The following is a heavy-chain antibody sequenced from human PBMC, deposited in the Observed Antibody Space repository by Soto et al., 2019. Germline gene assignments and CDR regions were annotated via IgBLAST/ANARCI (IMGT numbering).Heavy chain of an antibody. CDR1: GYTFTSYY. CDR3: ARDLHYYDSSGYYPDFDY. J-gene: IGHJ4*02. V-gene: IGHV1-46*01. Sequence: ASVKVSCKASGYTFTSYYMHWVRQAPGQGLEWMGIINPSGGSTSYAQKFQGRVTMTRDTSTSTVYMELSSLRSEDTAVYYCARDLHYYDSSGYYPDFDYWGQGTLVTVSA. CDR2: INPSGGST. D-gene: IGHD3-22*01.